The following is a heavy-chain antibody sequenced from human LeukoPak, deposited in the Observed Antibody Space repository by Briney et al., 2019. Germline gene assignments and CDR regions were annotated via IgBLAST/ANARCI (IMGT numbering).Heavy chain of an antibody. D-gene: IGHD1-26*01. V-gene: IGHV4-34*01. CDR2: INHSGST. CDR3: ARGGYSGWSPSLNWFDP. CDR1: GGSFSGYY. J-gene: IGHJ5*02. Sequence: PSETLSLTCAVYGGSFSGYYWSWIRQPPGKGLEWIGEINHSGSTNYNPSLKSRVTISVDTSKNQFSLKLSSVTAADTAVYYCARGGYSGWSPSLNWFDPWGQGTLVTVSS.